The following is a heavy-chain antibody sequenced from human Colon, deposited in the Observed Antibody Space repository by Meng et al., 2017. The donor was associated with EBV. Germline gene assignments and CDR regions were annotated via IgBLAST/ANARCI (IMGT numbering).Heavy chain of an antibody. CDR3: ARVSSGWDYFDY. CDR2: IYYSGST. Sequence: QGQLQESGPGLVKPSPTPSPPCTFSGGSVSSGGYYWTWIRQHPGKGLEWFGHIYYSGSTFYNPSLKRRVIISIDTSKNQFSLNLRSVTAADTAVYYCARVSSGWDYFDYWGQGTLVTVSS. CDR1: GGSVSSGGYY. D-gene: IGHD6-19*01. V-gene: IGHV4-31*03. J-gene: IGHJ4*02.